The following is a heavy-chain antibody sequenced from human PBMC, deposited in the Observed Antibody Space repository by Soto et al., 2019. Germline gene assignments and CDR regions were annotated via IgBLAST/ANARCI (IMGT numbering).Heavy chain of an antibody. Sequence: SETLSLTCTVSGGSISSYYWSWIRQPPGKGLEWIGYIYYSGSTNYNPSLKSRVTISVDTSKNQFSLKLSSVTAADTAVYYCARGSDGSGLIDYWGQGTLVTVSS. CDR3: ARGSDGSGLIDY. D-gene: IGHD3-10*01. CDR1: GGSISSYY. V-gene: IGHV4-59*01. CDR2: IYYSGST. J-gene: IGHJ4*02.